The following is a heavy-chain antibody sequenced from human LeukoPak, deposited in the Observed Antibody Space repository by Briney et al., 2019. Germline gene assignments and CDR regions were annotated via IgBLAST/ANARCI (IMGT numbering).Heavy chain of an antibody. V-gene: IGHV4-39*01. Sequence: SETLSLTCTVSGGSISSSSYYWGWIRQPPGKGLDWIGIINYRGNTYYNPSLKSRVTKSVDTSKNQFSLNLSSVTAADTAVYYCARRDSYSSGYYYFDYWGQGTLVTVSS. CDR1: GGSISSSSYY. D-gene: IGHD3-22*01. CDR3: ARRDSYSSGYYYFDY. J-gene: IGHJ4*02. CDR2: INYRGNT.